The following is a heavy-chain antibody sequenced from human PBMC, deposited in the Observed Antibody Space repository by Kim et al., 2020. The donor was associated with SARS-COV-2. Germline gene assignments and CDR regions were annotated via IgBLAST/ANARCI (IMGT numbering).Heavy chain of an antibody. CDR2: IRSKAYGGTT. V-gene: IGHV3-49*03. CDR3: TRDHYDSPLGYGMDV. J-gene: IGHJ6*02. Sequence: GGSLRLSCTASGFTFGDYAMSWFRQAPGKGLEWVGFIRSKAYGGTTEYAASVKGRFTISRDDSKSIAYLQMNSLKTEDTAVYYCTRDHYDSPLGYGMDVWGQGTTVTVSS. CDR1: GFTFGDYA. D-gene: IGHD3-22*01.